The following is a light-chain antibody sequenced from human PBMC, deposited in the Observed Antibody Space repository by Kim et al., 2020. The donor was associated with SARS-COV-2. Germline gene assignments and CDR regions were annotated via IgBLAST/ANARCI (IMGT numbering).Light chain of an antibody. J-gene: IGKJ4*01. CDR2: KAS. V-gene: IGKV1-5*03. CDR1: QSISSW. CDR3: QQYNSYALT. Sequence: DIQMTQSPSTLSASVGDGVTITCRASQSISSWLAWYQQKPGKAPKLLIYKASTLESGVPSRFSGSGSGTEFTLTISSLQPHDFATYYCQQYNSYALTFGGGTKVDIK.